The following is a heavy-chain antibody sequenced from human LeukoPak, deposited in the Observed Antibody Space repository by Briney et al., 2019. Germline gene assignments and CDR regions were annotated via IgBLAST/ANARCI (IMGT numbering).Heavy chain of an antibody. Sequence: PSETLSLTCAVYGGSFSGYYWSWIRQPPGKGLEWIGEINHSGSTNYNPSLKSRVTISVDTSKNQFSLKLSSVTAADTAVYYCARDPPQYYYGSGSYDPDDYWGQGTLFTVSS. D-gene: IGHD3-10*01. CDR2: INHSGST. CDR1: GGSFSGYY. V-gene: IGHV4-34*01. CDR3: ARDPPQYYYGSGSYDPDDY. J-gene: IGHJ4*02.